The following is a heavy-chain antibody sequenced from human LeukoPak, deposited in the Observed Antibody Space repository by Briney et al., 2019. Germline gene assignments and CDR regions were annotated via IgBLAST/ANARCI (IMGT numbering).Heavy chain of an antibody. D-gene: IGHD6-6*01. J-gene: IGHJ4*02. Sequence: PSETLSLTCAVSGYSISSGYYWGWIRQPPGKGLEWIAGIHHSGSTYYNSSLNSRVTISVDASKNQFSLKLSSVTAADTAVYYCARQGLGSSPNRVDYWGQGTLVTVSS. CDR1: GYSISSGYY. V-gene: IGHV4-38-2*01. CDR2: IHHSGST. CDR3: ARQGLGSSPNRVDY.